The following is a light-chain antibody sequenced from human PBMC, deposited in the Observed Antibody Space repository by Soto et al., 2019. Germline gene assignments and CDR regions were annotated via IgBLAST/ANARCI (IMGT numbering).Light chain of an antibody. CDR3: AAWDDSLSGVG. Sequence: QSVLTQPPSASGTPGQRVTISCSGSTSNIGGNGVSWYQQLPGTAPKLLIHSNNQRPSGVPDRFSGSKSGTSASLAISGLQYEDEAEYYCAAWDDSLSGVGFGGGTKLTVL. CDR2: SNN. V-gene: IGLV1-44*01. J-gene: IGLJ2*01. CDR1: TSNIGGNG.